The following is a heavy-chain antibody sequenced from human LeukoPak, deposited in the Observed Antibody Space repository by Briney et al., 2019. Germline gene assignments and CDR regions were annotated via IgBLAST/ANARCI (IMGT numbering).Heavy chain of an antibody. CDR3: ARELGYCSSTSCPLYRY. J-gene: IGHJ4*02. CDR1: VYTXTNYN. V-gene: IGHV1-18*01. CDR2: INTYKGDT. Sequence: GASVKVSCKASVYTXTNYNISWVRQAPGQGLEWMGWINTYKGDTLYAQKLQGRVTMTADTSTNTAHMELRSLRFDDTAVYYCARELGYCSSTSCPLYRYWGQGTLVTVSS. D-gene: IGHD2-2*01.